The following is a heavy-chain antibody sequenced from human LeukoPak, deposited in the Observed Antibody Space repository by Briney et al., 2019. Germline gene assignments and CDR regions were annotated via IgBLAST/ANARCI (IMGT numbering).Heavy chain of an antibody. D-gene: IGHD6-13*01. Sequence: PSETLSLTCAVYGGSFSGYYWSWIRQPPGKGLEWIGEINHSGSTNYNPSLKSRVTISVDTSKNQFSLELSSVTAADTAVYYCARHDRRAAAGTCWGQGTLVTVSS. CDR1: GGSFSGYY. CDR2: INHSGST. J-gene: IGHJ4*02. CDR3: ARHDRRAAAGTC. V-gene: IGHV4-34*01.